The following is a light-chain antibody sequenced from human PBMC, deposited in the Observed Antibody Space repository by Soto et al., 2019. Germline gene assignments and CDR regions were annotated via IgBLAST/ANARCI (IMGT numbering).Light chain of an antibody. V-gene: IGKV3-20*01. Sequence: ENVLTQSPGTLSLSPGERATLSCRASQSISNNYLAWYQRKPGQAPRLLIYGASSRATGLQDRFSGSGSGTDFTLTISRLEPEDFAVYYCQQYSGSYTFGQGTKLEIK. J-gene: IGKJ2*01. CDR1: QSISNNY. CDR3: QQYSGSYT. CDR2: GAS.